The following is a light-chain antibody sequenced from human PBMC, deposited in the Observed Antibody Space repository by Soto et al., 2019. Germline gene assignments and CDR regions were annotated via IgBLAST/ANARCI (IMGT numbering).Light chain of an antibody. CDR2: DAS. J-gene: IGKJ4*01. V-gene: IGKV3-11*01. CDR1: LSVSSY. CDR3: HQRGNWPLT. Sequence: EIVLTQSPATLSLSPGERATLSCRASLSVSSYLAWYQQNPGQAPRRLAYDASNRATGVPARFSGSGSRTDCTLTISNLDPEDFAVYYGHQRGNWPLTLGGGIKVVIK.